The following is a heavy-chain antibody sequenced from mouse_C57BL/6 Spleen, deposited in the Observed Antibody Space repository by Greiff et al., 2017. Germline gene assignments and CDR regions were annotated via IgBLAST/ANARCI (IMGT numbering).Heavy chain of an antibody. J-gene: IGHJ2*01. D-gene: IGHD1-1*01. CDR3: ARRHYYGSSCNFDD. CDR1: GYTFTGYW. Sequence: VKLLESGAELMKPGASVKLSCKATGYTFTGYWIEWVKQRPGHGLEWIGEILPGSGCTNYNEKFKGKATFTADTSSNTAYMQLSSLTTEDSAIYYCARRHYYGSSCNFDDWGQGTTLTVSS. V-gene: IGHV1-9*01. CDR2: ILPGSGCT.